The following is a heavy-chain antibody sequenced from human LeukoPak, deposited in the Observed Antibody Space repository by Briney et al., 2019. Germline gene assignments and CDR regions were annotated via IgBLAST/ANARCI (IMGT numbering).Heavy chain of an antibody. CDR3: ARHYLYDTSGDGTYYFDY. J-gene: IGHJ4*02. Sequence: SETLSLTCIVSGYSINSGYHWGWIRQPPGKGLEWIGSIYHSGSTYYNPSLKSRVTISIDTSKNQFSLKLSSVAAADTAVYYCARHYLYDTSGDGTYYFDYWGQGTLVTVSS. CDR2: IYHSGST. D-gene: IGHD3-22*01. V-gene: IGHV4-38-2*02. CDR1: GYSINSGYH.